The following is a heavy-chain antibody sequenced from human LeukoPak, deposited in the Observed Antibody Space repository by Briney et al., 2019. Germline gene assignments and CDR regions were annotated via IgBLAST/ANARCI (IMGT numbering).Heavy chain of an antibody. D-gene: IGHD5-24*01. CDR1: GGTFSSYA. CDR3: ARGDGSHRDGYNPPFDY. J-gene: IGHJ4*02. CDR2: IIPILGIA. V-gene: IGHV1-69*04. Sequence: SVKVSCKASGGTFSSYAISWVRQAPGQGLEWMGRIIPILGIANYAQKFQGRVTITADKSTSTAYMELSSLRSEDTAVYYCARGDGSHRDGYNPPFDYWGQGTLVTVSS.